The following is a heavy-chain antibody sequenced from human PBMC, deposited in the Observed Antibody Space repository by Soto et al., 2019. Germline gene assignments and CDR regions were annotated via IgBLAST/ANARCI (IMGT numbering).Heavy chain of an antibody. D-gene: IGHD2-15*01. Sequence: SETLSLTCSVSGDSISTVDYFWAWIRQPPGQAPEYIGYIYKSTTTYYNPSFESRVAISLDTSKSQFSLNVTSVTAADTAVYFCARGRYCLTGRCFPNWFDSWGQGTLVTVSS. CDR3: ARGRYCLTGRCFPNWFDS. CDR2: IYKSTTT. CDR1: GDSISTVDYF. V-gene: IGHV4-30-4*01. J-gene: IGHJ5*01.